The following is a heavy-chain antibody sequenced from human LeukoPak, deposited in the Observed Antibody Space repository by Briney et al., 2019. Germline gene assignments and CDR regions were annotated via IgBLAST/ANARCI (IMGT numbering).Heavy chain of an antibody. Sequence: GGSLRLSCAASGFSFSDYYMSWIRQAPGKGLEWVSYIDGSGYTIFYTDSVKGRFTISRDNAKNSLHLQMNSLRAEDTAVYYCAKTTTGYSSGRFPGWPVDYWGQGTLVTVSS. V-gene: IGHV3-11*01. CDR1: GFSFSDYY. CDR3: AKTTTGYSSGRFPGWPVDY. J-gene: IGHJ4*02. CDR2: IDGSGYTI. D-gene: IGHD6-19*01.